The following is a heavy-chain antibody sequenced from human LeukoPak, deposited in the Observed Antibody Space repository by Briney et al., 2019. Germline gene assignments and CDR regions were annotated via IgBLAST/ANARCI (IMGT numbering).Heavy chain of an antibody. CDR1: GFTFSNYG. J-gene: IGHJ4*02. CDR2: VSGSGANT. Sequence: GGSLRLSCAASGFTFSNYGMGWVRQTPGKGLEWLSSVSGSGANTYYADSVKGRFTISRDNSRDRIYLQMNSLRTDDTAVYYCAKVGWSVYYFDYWGQGTLVTVSS. D-gene: IGHD6-19*01. CDR3: AKVGWSVYYFDY. V-gene: IGHV3-23*01.